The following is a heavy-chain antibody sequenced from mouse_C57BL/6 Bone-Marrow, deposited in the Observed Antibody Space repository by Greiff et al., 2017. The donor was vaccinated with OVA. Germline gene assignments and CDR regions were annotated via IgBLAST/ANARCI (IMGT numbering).Heavy chain of an antibody. Sequence: QVQLKQSGTELVRPGASVKLSCKASGYTFTSYWMHWVKQSPGQGLEWIGNINPSNGGTNYNEKFKSKATLTVDKSSSTAYMQLSSLTSEDSAVYYCARGGLSWFAYWGQGTLVTVSA. J-gene: IGHJ3*01. CDR3: ARGGLSWFAY. D-gene: IGHD3-1*01. V-gene: IGHV1-53*01. CDR2: INPSNGGT. CDR1: GYTFTSYW.